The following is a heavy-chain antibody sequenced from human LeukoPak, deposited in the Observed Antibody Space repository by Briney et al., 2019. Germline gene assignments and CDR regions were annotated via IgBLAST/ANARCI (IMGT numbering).Heavy chain of an antibody. J-gene: IGHJ4*02. D-gene: IGHD4-17*01. CDR2: ISGDGSNT. CDR3: ARVHGDFDY. CDR1: GFTFSNYW. V-gene: IGHV3-74*01. Sequence: PGGSLRLSCAASGFTFSNYWMHWVRQAPREGLVWVSRISGDGSNTTYADSVKGRFTISRDNAKNTLYLQMNSLSAEDTAVYYCARVHGDFDYWGQGTLVTVSS.